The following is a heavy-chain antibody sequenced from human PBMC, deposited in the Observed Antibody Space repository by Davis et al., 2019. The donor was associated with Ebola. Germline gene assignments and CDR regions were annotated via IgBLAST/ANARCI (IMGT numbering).Heavy chain of an antibody. D-gene: IGHD6-19*01. CDR3: ARDGSSGWPYYYYYYGMDV. CDR2: INPNSGGT. V-gene: IGHV1-2*02. Sequence: ASVKVSCKASGYTFTGYYMHWVRQAPGQGLEWMGWINPNSGGTNYAQKFQGRVTMTRDTSISTAYMELSRLRSDDTAVYYCARDGSSGWPYYYYYYGMDVWGQGTTVTVSS. J-gene: IGHJ6*02. CDR1: GYTFTGYY.